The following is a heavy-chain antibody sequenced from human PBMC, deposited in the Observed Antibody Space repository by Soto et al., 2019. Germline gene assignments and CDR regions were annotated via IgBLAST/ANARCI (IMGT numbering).Heavy chain of an antibody. Sequence: GGSLRLSCAASGFTFSSYAMSWVRQAPGKGLEWVSAISGSGGSTYYADSVKGRFTISSDNSKNTLYLQMNSLRADDTAVYYCARYTVTTPGGDAFDIWGQGTMVTVSS. CDR3: ARYTVTTPGGDAFDI. CDR2: ISGSGGST. CDR1: GFTFSSYA. V-gene: IGHV3-23*01. J-gene: IGHJ3*02. D-gene: IGHD4-17*01.